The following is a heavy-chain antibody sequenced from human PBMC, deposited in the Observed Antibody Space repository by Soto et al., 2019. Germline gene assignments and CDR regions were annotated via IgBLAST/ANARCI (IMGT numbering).Heavy chain of an antibody. CDR1: GYTFTSYG. J-gene: IGHJ6*02. Sequence: ASVKVSCKASGYTFTSYGISWVRQAPGQGLEWMGWISAYNGNTNYAQKLQGRVTMTTDTSTSTAYMELRSLRSDDTAVYYCARKYNFWSGSSRYYYYGMDVCRQGTTVPASS. CDR3: ARKYNFWSGSSRYYYYGMDV. D-gene: IGHD3-3*01. CDR2: ISAYNGNT. V-gene: IGHV1-18*01.